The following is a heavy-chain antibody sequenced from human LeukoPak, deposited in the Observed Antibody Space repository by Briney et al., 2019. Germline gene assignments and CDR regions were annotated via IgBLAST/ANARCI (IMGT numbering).Heavy chain of an antibody. CDR3: ARVPLVRGAIVFPAGYFDL. D-gene: IGHD3-10*01. J-gene: IGHJ2*01. V-gene: IGHV1-18*01. Sequence: GSVKVSCKASGYTFTNYGISWVRQAPGQGLEWMGWISAYNGNTNSAQKFQGRVTMTTDTSTTTTYMDLRSLRSDDTAVYYCARVPLVRGAIVFPAGYFDLWGRGALVTVSS. CDR1: GYTFTNYG. CDR2: ISAYNGNT.